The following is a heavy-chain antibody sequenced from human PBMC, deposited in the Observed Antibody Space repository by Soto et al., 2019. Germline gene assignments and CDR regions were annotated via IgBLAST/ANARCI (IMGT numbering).Heavy chain of an antibody. V-gene: IGHV3-33*01. CDR1: GFTFSSYG. Sequence: QVQLVESGGGVVQPGRSLRLSCAASGFTFSSYGMHWVRQAPGKGLEWVAVIWYDGSNKYYADSVKGRFTISRDNSKNTLHLQMNSLRAEDTAVYYCARDSNGMDVWGQGTTVTVSS. CDR3: ARDSNGMDV. CDR2: IWYDGSNK. J-gene: IGHJ6*02.